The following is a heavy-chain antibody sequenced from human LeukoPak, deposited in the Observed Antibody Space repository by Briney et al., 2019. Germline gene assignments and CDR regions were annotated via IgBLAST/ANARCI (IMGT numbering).Heavy chain of an antibody. J-gene: IGHJ4*02. V-gene: IGHV3-64*01. Sequence: PGGSLRLSCAASGFTFSSYWMHWVRQAPGKGLEYVSAITNDGGTTFYANSVKGRFTISRDNSKNTLFLQMGSLRPEDMAVYYCARVDDFTYDFWGQGTLVTVSS. D-gene: IGHD2-2*03. CDR1: GFTFSSYW. CDR2: ITNDGGTT. CDR3: ARVDDFTYDF.